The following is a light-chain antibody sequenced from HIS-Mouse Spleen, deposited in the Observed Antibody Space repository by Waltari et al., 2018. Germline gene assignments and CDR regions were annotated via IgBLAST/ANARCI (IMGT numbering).Light chain of an antibody. CDR2: EGS. CDR3: CSYAGSSTWV. V-gene: IGLV2-23*01. Sequence: QSALTQPASVSGSPGQSITISCTGTSSDVGSYNLVPWYQQQPGKAPKLMVYEGSKRPSGVSNRCSGSKAGKTASLTISGLQAEDEADYYCCSYAGSSTWVFGGGTKLTVL. J-gene: IGLJ3*02. CDR1: SSDVGSYNL.